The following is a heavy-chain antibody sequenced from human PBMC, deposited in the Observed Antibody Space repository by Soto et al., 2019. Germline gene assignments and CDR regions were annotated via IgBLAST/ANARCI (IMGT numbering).Heavy chain of an antibody. Sequence: QVQLQQSGPGLVKPSQTLSLTCTVSGDSISSDYYHWTWIRQSPGKGLEWIGYIHHSGSILYNPSWKSRVTISVDTSKNQVSLHLTSVTAADTAVYFCAREDDGGDSVDVWGQGTTVTVSS. CDR3: AREDDGGDSVDV. V-gene: IGHV4-30-4*08. CDR1: GDSISSDYYH. CDR2: IHHSGSI. D-gene: IGHD2-21*02. J-gene: IGHJ6*02.